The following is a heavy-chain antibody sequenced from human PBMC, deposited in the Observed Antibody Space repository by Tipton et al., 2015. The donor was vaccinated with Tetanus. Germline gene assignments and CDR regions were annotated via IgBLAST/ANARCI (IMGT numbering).Heavy chain of an antibody. CDR1: GGSFSGYY. D-gene: IGHD1-26*01. Sequence: TLSLTCAVYGGSFSGYYWSWIRQPPGKGLEWIGEINHSGSTNYNPSLKSRVTISVDTSKNQFSLKLSSVTAADTAVYYCARREGGTGDYWVQGTLVTVSS. V-gene: IGHV4-34*01. CDR2: INHSGST. J-gene: IGHJ4*02. CDR3: ARREGGTGDY.